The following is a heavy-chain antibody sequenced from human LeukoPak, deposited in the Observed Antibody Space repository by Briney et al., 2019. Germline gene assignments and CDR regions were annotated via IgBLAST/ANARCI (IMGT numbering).Heavy chain of an antibody. CDR1: GGSISSGSYY. V-gene: IGHV4-61*02. D-gene: IGHD1-26*01. Sequence: SETLSLTCTVSGGSISSGSYYWSWIRQPAGKGLEWIGRIYTSGSTNYNPSLKSRVTISVDTSKNQFSLKLSSVTAADTAVYYCAREGAGAVDYWGQGTLVTVSS. CDR2: IYTSGST. J-gene: IGHJ4*02. CDR3: AREGAGAVDY.